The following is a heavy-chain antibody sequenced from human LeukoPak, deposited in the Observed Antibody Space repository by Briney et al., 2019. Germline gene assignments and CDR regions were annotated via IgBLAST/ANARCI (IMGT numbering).Heavy chain of an antibody. CDR1: GFTFGSYA. CDR2: ISDFVDNT. V-gene: IGHV3-23*01. CDR3: AKGKINHNGAFDA. Sequence: QAGGSLRLSCAASGFTFGSYAMSWVRQAPGKGLEWVSSISDFVDNTYYADSVKGRFTISRDNSEKSLYLQMSSLRVEDTAVYYCAKGKINHNGAFDAWGQGTRVTVSS. J-gene: IGHJ3*01. D-gene: IGHD2-8*01.